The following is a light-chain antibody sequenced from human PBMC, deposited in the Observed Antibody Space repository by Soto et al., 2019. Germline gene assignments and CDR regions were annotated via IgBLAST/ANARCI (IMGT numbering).Light chain of an antibody. CDR1: RSYVGGYDY. CDR2: DVI. V-gene: IGLV2-11*01. J-gene: IGLJ1*01. Sequence: QSALTQPRSVSGSPGQSVSISCTGARSYVGGYDYVSWYQQHPDKAPKVIIYDVIKRPSGVPDRFSGSKSGNTASLTISGLQSDDEADYYCCSYAGSYSYVFGPGTKLTVL. CDR3: CSYAGSYSYV.